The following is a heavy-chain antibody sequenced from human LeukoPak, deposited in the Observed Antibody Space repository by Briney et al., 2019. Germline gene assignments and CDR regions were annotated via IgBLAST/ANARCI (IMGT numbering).Heavy chain of an antibody. D-gene: IGHD1-26*01. V-gene: IGHV1-24*01. CDR1: GYTLTELS. CDR2: FDPEDGET. CDR3: ATPPPSGYYYGMDV. Sequence: ASVKVSCRVSGYTLTELSMHWVRQAPGKGLEWMGGFDPEDGETIYAQKFQGRVTMTEDTSTDTAYMELSSLRSEDTAVYYCATPPPSGYYYGMDVWGQGTTVTVSS. J-gene: IGHJ6*02.